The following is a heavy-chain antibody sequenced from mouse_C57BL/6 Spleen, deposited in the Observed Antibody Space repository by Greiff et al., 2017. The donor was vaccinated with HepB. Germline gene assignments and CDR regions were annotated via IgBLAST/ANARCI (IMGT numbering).Heavy chain of an antibody. J-gene: IGHJ2*01. CDR2: INYDGSST. V-gene: IGHV5-16*01. CDR1: GFTFSDYY. CDR3: ARGGLYYFDY. Sequence: EVQRVESEGGLVQPGSSMKLSCTASGFTFSDYYMAWVRQVPEKGLEWVANINYDGSSTYYLDSLKSRFIISRDNAKNILYLQMSSLESEDTATYYCARGGLYYFDYWGQGTTLTVSS.